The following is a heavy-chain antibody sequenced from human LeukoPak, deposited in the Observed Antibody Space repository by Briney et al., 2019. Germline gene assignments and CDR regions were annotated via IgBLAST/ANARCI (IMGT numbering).Heavy chain of an antibody. CDR1: GFTFSDYN. J-gene: IGHJ6*02. V-gene: IGHV3-11*01. CDR2: TTNSGSTI. Sequence: PGGSLRLSCAASGFTFSDYNMNWVRQAPGKGLEWVSYTTNSGSTIHYADSVKGRFTISRDNAKNSLYLQMNSLRAEDTAVYYCARSIGLTGGGVDVWGQGTTVTVSS. CDR3: ARSIGLTGGGVDV. D-gene: IGHD3-9*01.